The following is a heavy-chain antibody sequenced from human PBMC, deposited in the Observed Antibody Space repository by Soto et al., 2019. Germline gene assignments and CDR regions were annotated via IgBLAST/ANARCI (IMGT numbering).Heavy chain of an antibody. D-gene: IGHD3-22*01. CDR1: GGSFSGYY. J-gene: IGHJ6*02. Sequence: SETLSLTCAVYGGSFSGYYRSWIRQPPGKGLEWIGEINHSGSTNYNPSLKSRVTISVDTSKNQFSLKLSSVTAADTAVYYCARGDVYYYDSSGTLDVWGQGTTVTVSS. CDR3: ARGDVYYYDSSGTLDV. V-gene: IGHV4-34*01. CDR2: INHSGST.